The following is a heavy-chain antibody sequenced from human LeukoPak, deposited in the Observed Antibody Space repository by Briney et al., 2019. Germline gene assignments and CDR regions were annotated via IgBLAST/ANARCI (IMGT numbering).Heavy chain of an antibody. D-gene: IGHD6-19*01. Sequence: SETLSLTCAVYGGSFSGYYWSWIRQPPGKGLEWIGEINHSGSTNYNPSLKSRVTISVDTSKNQFSLKLSSVTAADTGVYDCARRGISGWYFDDYWGQGTLVTVSS. J-gene: IGHJ4*02. CDR1: GGSFSGYY. V-gene: IGHV4-34*01. CDR2: INHSGST. CDR3: ARRGISGWYFDDY.